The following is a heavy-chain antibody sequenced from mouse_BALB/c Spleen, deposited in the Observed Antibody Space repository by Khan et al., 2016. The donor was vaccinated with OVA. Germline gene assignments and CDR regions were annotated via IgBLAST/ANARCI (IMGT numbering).Heavy chain of an antibody. CDR1: GFTFSSYA. D-gene: IGHD1-1*01. J-gene: IGHJ2*01. CDR3: VRDYYGSSYEDY. Sequence: EVQVVESGGTLVKPGGSLKLSCAASGFTFSSYAMSWVRQTPEKRLEWVATISSGGTYTYYPDSVKGRFTISRDNAKNTLYLQMSSLRSEDTAMYYCVRDYYGSSYEDYWGQGTTLTVSS. CDR2: ISSGGTYT. V-gene: IGHV5-9-3*01.